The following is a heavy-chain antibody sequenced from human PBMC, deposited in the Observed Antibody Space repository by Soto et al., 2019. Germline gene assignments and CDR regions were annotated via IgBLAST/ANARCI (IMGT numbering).Heavy chain of an antibody. V-gene: IGHV3-33*01. CDR1: GFTFSSFG. CDR2: IWHDGKNK. D-gene: IGHD3-10*01. J-gene: IGHJ4*02. Sequence: QVQVVESGGGVVQPGRSLRLSCAASGFTFSSFGMHWVRQAPGKGLEWVAVIWHDGKNKYNADSAKGRFTISRDNSKTTRYLHMNSLRAEDTAVYYCARDPGDDEAMDYWGQGTLVTVSS. CDR3: ARDPGDDEAMDY.